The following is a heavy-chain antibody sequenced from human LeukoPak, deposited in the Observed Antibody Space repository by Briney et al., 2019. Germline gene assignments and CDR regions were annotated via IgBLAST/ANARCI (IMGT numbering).Heavy chain of an antibody. J-gene: IGHJ4*02. Sequence: ASVKVTCKASGYTFTSYYMHWVRQAPGQGLEWMGIINPSGGSTRYAQKFQGRVTMTRDTSTSTVYMELGSLRSEDTAVYYCAREGSSSSLGYWGQGTLVTVSS. CDR3: AREGSSSSLGY. D-gene: IGHD6-6*01. CDR2: INPSGGST. CDR1: GYTFTSYY. V-gene: IGHV1-46*01.